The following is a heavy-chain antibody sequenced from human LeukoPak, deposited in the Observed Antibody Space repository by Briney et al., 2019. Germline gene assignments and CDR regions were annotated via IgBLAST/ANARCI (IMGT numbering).Heavy chain of an antibody. CDR1: GGSISSYY. D-gene: IGHD5-18*01. CDR3: ARARGYSYLYFDL. CDR2: IYYSGST. J-gene: IGHJ2*01. Sequence: SETLSLTCTVSGGSISSYYWSWIRQPPGKGLEWIGYIYYSGSTNYNPSLKSRVTISVDRSKNQFSLKLSSVTAADTAVYYCARARGYSYLYFDLWGRGTLVTVSS. V-gene: IGHV4-59*12.